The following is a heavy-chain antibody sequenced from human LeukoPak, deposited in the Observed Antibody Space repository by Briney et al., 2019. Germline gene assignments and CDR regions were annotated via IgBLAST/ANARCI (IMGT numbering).Heavy chain of an antibody. J-gene: IGHJ4*02. CDR3: AKDRCSTTSWYLLDY. CDR1: GFTFSTYA. CDR2: IGGSSGST. D-gene: IGHD2-2*01. V-gene: IGHV3-23*01. Sequence: GGSLRLSCAASGFTFSTYAMSWVRQAPGKGLEWVSAIGGSSGSTNYADSVKGRFTISRDSSKNTVYLQMNSLRAEDTAVYYCAKDRCSTTSWYLLDYWGQGTLVTVST.